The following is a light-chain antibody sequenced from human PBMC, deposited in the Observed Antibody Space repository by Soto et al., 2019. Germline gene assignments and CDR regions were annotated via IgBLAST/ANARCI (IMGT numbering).Light chain of an antibody. CDR3: QHYNDYPDT. Sequence: DIQVTQSPSTLSASVGDRVIIACRASQTADKWVAWYQQKPGKAPNVLIYDASRLESGVPSRFSGSGSGTLFTLTISNLQPDDFATYYCQHYNDYPDTFGQGTKVEI. CDR1: QTADKW. V-gene: IGKV1-5*01. J-gene: IGKJ2*01. CDR2: DAS.